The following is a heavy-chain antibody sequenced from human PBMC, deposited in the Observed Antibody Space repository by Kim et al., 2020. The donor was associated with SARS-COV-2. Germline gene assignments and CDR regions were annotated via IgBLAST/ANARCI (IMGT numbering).Heavy chain of an antibody. CDR3: ARDQLELGVYYYGMDV. CDR1: GYTFTSYG. Sequence: ASVKVSCKASGYTFTSYGISWVRQAPGQGLEWMGWISAYNGNTNYAQKLQGRVTMTTDTSTSTAYMELRSLRSDDTAVYYCARDQLELGVYYYGMDVWGQGNTVTVS. CDR2: ISAYNGNT. D-gene: IGHD1-7*01. J-gene: IGHJ6*02. V-gene: IGHV1-18*01.